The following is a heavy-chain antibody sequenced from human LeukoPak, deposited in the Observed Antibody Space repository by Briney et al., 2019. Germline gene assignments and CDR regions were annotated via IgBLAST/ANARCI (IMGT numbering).Heavy chain of an antibody. CDR3: AKDYSRGWSNFDY. J-gene: IGHJ4*02. D-gene: IGHD6-19*01. Sequence: PGGSLRLSCAASGFTFDDYAMHWVRQAPGKGLEWVSGISWNSGSIGYADSVKGRFTISRDNAKNSLYLQMNSLRAEDTALYYCAKDYSRGWSNFDYWGQGTLVTVSS. V-gene: IGHV3-9*01. CDR2: ISWNSGSI. CDR1: GFTFDDYA.